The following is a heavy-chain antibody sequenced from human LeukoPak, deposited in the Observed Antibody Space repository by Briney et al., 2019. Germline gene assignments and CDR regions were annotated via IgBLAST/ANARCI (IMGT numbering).Heavy chain of an antibody. Sequence: GASVKVSCKASGYAFTSYYMHWVRQAPGQGLEWMGIINPSGGSTSYAQKLQGRVTMTRDMSTSTVYMELSSLRSEDTAVYYCARRHNYYDSSGTPFDPWARESWSPSPQ. V-gene: IGHV1-46*01. D-gene: IGHD3-22*01. CDR3: ARRHNYYDSSGTPFDP. CDR1: GYAFTSYY. CDR2: INPSGGST. J-gene: IGHJ5*02.